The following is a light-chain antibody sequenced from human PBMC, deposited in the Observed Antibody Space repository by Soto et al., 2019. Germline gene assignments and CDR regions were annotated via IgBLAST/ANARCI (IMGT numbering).Light chain of an antibody. CDR3: QHDYNLLT. V-gene: IGKV3D-15*01. CDR2: GAS. Sequence: EMVMTQSPATLSVSPGERATLSCRASQSVSSYLAWYQQNPGQAPGLLIYGASTRATAIPARFSGSGSGTDFTLTVSSLQPEDFAVYYCQHDYNLLTFGGGTKVDI. J-gene: IGKJ4*01. CDR1: QSVSSY.